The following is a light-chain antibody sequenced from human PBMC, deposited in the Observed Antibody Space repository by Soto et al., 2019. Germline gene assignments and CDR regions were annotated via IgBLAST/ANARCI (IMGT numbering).Light chain of an antibody. CDR2: EVT. V-gene: IGLV2-14*01. CDR3: SSYTSSSTYV. J-gene: IGLJ1*01. CDR1: GSDVGGYDY. Sequence: QSALTKPASVSGSPGQSITISCTGTGSDVGGYDYVSWYQHHPGKAPQVMIYEVTNRPSGVSNRFSGSKSGNTASLTISGLLAEDEADYYCSSYTSSSTYVFGTGTKLTVL.